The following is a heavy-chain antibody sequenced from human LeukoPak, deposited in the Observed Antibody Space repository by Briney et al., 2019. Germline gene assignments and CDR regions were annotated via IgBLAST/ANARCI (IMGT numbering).Heavy chain of an antibody. V-gene: IGHV1-69*13. Sequence: ASVKVSCKSSGGTFSNSAISWVRQAPGQGLEWMGGIIPIFGTANYAQRFQGRVTITADESTTTAYMEVSSLRSEDTAVYYCARARVGDLAENYFDYWGQGTLVTVSS. J-gene: IGHJ4*02. CDR3: ARARVGDLAENYFDY. D-gene: IGHD3-16*01. CDR1: GGTFSNSA. CDR2: IIPIFGTA.